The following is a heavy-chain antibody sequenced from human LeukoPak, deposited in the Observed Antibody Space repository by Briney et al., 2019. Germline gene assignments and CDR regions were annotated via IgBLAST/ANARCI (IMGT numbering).Heavy chain of an antibody. J-gene: IGHJ5*02. D-gene: IGHD4-11*01. CDR1: GGSISSYY. V-gene: IGHV4-59*01. CDR2: IYYSGST. Sequence: SETLSLTCTVSGGSISSYYWSWIRQPPGKGLEWIGYIYYSGSTNYNPSLKSRVTISVDTSKNQFSLKLSSVTAADTAVYYCARGAMTTVTINWLDPWGQGTLVTVSS. CDR3: ARGAMTTVTINWLDP.